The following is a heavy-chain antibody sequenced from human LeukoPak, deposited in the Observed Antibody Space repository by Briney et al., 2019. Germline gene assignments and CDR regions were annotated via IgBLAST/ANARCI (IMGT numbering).Heavy chain of an antibody. D-gene: IGHD2-2*01. CDR3: ARDASVVVVPAAISFIDY. Sequence: GASVKVSCKASGYTFTGYYMHWVRQAPGQGLEWMGWINPNGGGTNYAQNFQGRVTMTRDTSISTAYMELSRLRSDDTAVYYCARDASVVVVPAAISFIDYWGQGTLVTVSS. CDR1: GYTFTGYY. J-gene: IGHJ4*02. V-gene: IGHV1-2*02. CDR2: INPNGGGT.